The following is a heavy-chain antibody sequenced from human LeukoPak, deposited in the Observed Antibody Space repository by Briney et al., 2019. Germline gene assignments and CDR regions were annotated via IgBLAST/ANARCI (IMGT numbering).Heavy chain of an antibody. CDR3: ARAGYQLLYHFDY. J-gene: IGHJ4*02. CDR2: INHSGST. Sequence: SETLSLTCAVYGGSFSGYYWSWISQPPGKGLEWIGEINHSGSTNYNPSLKSRVTISVDTSKNQFSLKLSSVTAADTAVYYCARAGYQLLYHFDYWGQGTLVTVSS. V-gene: IGHV4-34*01. CDR1: GGSFSGYY. D-gene: IGHD2-2*02.